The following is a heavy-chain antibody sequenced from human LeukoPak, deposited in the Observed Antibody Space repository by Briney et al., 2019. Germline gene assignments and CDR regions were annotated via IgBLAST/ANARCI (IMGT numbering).Heavy chain of an antibody. V-gene: IGHV4-59*01. CDR3: ARGWASSWYYFDF. CDR1: GGSMRNYY. D-gene: IGHD2-2*01. J-gene: IGHJ4*02. Sequence: SETLSLTCAVSGGSMRNYYWSWIRQPPGKGLEWIGYTYDSGSSSYNPSLRSRVSISIDTSKNQFSLNLSAVTAADTAVYYCARGWASSWYYFDFWGQGTLVTVSS. CDR2: TYDSGSS.